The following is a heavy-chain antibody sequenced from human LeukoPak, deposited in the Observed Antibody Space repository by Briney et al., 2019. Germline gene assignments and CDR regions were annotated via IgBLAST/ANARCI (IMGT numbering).Heavy chain of an antibody. D-gene: IGHD6-13*01. CDR3: ARVPERSSWYLHYYYYMDV. CDR2: IISSGSST. J-gene: IGHJ6*03. V-gene: IGHV3-48*03. Sequence: GGSLRLSCAASGFTFSSYEMNWVRQAPGKGLEWVSYIISSGSSTYYADSVKGRFTISRDKSKNTLYLQMNSLRAEDTAVYYCARVPERSSWYLHYYYYMDVWGKRATVTVSS. CDR1: GFTFSSYE.